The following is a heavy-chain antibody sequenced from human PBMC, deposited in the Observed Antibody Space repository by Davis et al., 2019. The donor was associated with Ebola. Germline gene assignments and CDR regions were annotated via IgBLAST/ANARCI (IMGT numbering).Heavy chain of an antibody. D-gene: IGHD3-3*01. J-gene: IGHJ6*02. Sequence: SVQVSCKASGGTFSSYAISWVRQAPGQGLEWMGRIIPIIGISDYAQNFQGRVVMTADQSTNTVYMEVSSLRSEDTDVYYWARSVQIIGVDSPRVLYHDGLDVWGLGTTGTVSS. CDR2: IIPIIGIS. CDR1: GGTFSSYA. CDR3: ARSVQIIGVDSPRVLYHDGLDV. V-gene: IGHV1-69*04.